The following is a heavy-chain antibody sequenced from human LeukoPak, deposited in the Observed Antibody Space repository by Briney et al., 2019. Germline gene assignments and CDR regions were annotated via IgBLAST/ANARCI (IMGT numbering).Heavy chain of an antibody. CDR2: ISSSGSPI. Sequence: GGSLRLSCAASGFIFSSYEMNWVRQAPGKGLEWVSYISSSGSPIYYADSVKGRFTISRDNAKNSLYLQMNSLRAEDTAVYYCARDLGDYVGYGAFDIWGQGTMVTVSS. CDR3: ARDLGDYVGYGAFDI. CDR1: GFIFSSYE. J-gene: IGHJ3*02. D-gene: IGHD4-17*01. V-gene: IGHV3-48*03.